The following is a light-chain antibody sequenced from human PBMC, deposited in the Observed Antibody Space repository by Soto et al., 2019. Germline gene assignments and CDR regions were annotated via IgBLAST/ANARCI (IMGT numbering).Light chain of an antibody. J-gene: IGKJ1*01. Sequence: DIQLTQSPSTLSASVGDRVTITCRASQSISSWLAWYQQKPGKAPKFLIYKTTNLESGVPSRLSGSGSGTEFTLTISSLQPDEFATYYCQYYNNYCWTFGQGTKVEIK. CDR2: KTT. CDR3: QYYNNYCWT. V-gene: IGKV1-5*03. CDR1: QSISSW.